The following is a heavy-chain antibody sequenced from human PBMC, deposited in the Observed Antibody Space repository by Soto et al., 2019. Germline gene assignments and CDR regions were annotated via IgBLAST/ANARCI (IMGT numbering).Heavy chain of an antibody. Sequence: ASVKVSCKASGYTFTSYAMHWVRQAPGQRLEWMGWINAGNGNTKYSQKFQGRVTITRDTSASTAYMELSSLRSEDTAVYYCARGRIYCSSTSCYMYWFDPWGQGTLVTVSS. CDR1: GYTFTSYA. J-gene: IGHJ5*02. CDR2: INAGNGNT. V-gene: IGHV1-3*01. CDR3: ARGRIYCSSTSCYMYWFDP. D-gene: IGHD2-2*02.